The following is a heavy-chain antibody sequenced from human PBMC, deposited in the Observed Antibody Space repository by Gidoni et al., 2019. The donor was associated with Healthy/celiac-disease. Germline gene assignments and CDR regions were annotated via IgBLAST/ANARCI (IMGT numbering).Heavy chain of an antibody. CDR3: AKDKYPQSYYYGSGSPDAGWFDP. Sequence: EVQLVESGGGLVQPGGSLRLSCAASGFTFSSYAMSWVRQAPGKGLAWGSAIRGSGGSTYYADSVKGRFTISRDNSKNTLYLQMNSLRAEDTAVYYCAKDKYPQSYYYGSGSPDAGWFDPWGQGTLVTVSS. V-gene: IGHV3-23*04. CDR2: IRGSGGST. D-gene: IGHD3-10*01. CDR1: GFTFSSYA. J-gene: IGHJ5*02.